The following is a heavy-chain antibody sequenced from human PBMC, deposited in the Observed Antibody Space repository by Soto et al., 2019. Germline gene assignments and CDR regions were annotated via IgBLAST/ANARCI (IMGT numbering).Heavy chain of an antibody. Sequence: PGGSLRLSCAASGFTVSSNYMSWVRQAPGKGLEWVSVIYSGGSTYYADSVKGRFTISRDNSKNTLYLQMNSLRAEDTAVYYCASAVEVYYDSSGYYDYWGQGTLVNVAS. CDR2: IYSGGST. D-gene: IGHD3-22*01. J-gene: IGHJ4*02. CDR1: GFTVSSNY. CDR3: ASAVEVYYDSSGYYDY. V-gene: IGHV3-53*01.